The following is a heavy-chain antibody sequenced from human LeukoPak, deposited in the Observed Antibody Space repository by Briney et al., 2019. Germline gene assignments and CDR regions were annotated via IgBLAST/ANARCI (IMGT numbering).Heavy chain of an antibody. CDR2: IKQDGSQT. D-gene: IGHD5-18*01. J-gene: IGHJ2*01. V-gene: IGHV3-7*03. CDR1: GFSFSSYW. CDR3: AKDREDSAMISGVFDL. Sequence: SGGSLRLSCAASGFSFSSYWMNWVRQAPGKGLEWLANIKQDGSQTNYVDSVKGRFTISRDNAKNTVSLQLSSLRVEDTAVYFCAKDREDSAMISGVFDLWGRGTLVTVSS.